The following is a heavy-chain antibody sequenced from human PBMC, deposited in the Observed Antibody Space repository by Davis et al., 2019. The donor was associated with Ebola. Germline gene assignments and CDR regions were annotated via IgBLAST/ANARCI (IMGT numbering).Heavy chain of an antibody. D-gene: IGHD3-3*01. V-gene: IGHV3-43*02. CDR1: GFTFSSYG. Sequence: GGSLRLSCAASGFTFSSYGMHWVRQAPGKGLEWVSLISGNGGSTYYADSVKGRFTISRDNSKNSLYLQMNSLRTEDTALYYCAKPYYDFWSGSNLDYWGQGTLVTVSS. J-gene: IGHJ4*02. CDR2: ISGNGGST. CDR3: AKPYYDFWSGSNLDY.